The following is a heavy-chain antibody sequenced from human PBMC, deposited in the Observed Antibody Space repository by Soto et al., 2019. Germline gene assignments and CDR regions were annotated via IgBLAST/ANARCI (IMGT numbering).Heavy chain of an antibody. J-gene: IGHJ5*02. Sequence: GASVKVSCKASGGTFSSYAISWVRQAPGQGLEWMGGIIPIFGTANYAQKFQGRVTITADKSTSTAYMELSSLRSEDTAVYYCARVELRMAAHNWFDPWGQGTLVTVSS. V-gene: IGHV1-69*06. CDR3: ARVELRMAAHNWFDP. CDR1: GGTFSSYA. D-gene: IGHD6-6*01. CDR2: IIPIFGTA.